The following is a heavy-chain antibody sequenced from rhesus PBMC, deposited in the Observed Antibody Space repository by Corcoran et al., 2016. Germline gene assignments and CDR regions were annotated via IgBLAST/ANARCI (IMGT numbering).Heavy chain of an antibody. CDR2: VYGSDSST. CDR1: GGSISSSY. Sequence: QLQLQESGPGLVKPSETLSVTCAVSGGSISSSYWSWIRQAPGKGLEWIGYVYGSDSSTNYNPSLKSRVTLSVDTSKKQLSLKLSSVTGADTAVYYCATSGVVTEPNYWGQGVLVTVSS. V-gene: IGHV4-169*01. J-gene: IGHJ4*01. D-gene: IGHD3-16*01. CDR3: ATSGVVTEPNY.